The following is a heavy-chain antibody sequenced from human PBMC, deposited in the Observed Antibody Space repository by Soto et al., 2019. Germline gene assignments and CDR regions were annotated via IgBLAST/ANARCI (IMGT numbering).Heavy chain of an antibody. D-gene: IGHD5-18*01. Sequence: GGSLSLSCAASGFTFSSYAMHWVRQAPGKGLEWVAVISYDVNNKYYADSVKGRFTISRDDSKSTLYLQMNSLGPEDTALYFCASDRGYRTFQYGFHLDYRGQGSLVTVSS. CDR1: GFTFSSYA. CDR2: ISYDVNNK. V-gene: IGHV3-30-3*01. CDR3: ASDRGYRTFQYGFHLDY. J-gene: IGHJ4*02.